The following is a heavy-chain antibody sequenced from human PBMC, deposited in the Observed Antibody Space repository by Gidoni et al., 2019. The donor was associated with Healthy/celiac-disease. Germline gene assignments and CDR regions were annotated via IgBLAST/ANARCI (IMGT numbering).Heavy chain of an antibody. V-gene: IGHV3-66*02. Sequence: EVQLVESGGGLVQPGGSLRLSCAASGFTVSSNYMSWVRQAPGKGLEWVSVIYSGGSTYYADSVKGRFTISRDNSKNTLYLQMNSLRAEDTAVYYCARDYYDSSGLYYYYGMDVWGQGTTVTVSS. J-gene: IGHJ6*02. CDR3: ARDYYDSSGLYYYYGMDV. CDR1: GFTVSSNY. CDR2: IYSGGST. D-gene: IGHD3-22*01.